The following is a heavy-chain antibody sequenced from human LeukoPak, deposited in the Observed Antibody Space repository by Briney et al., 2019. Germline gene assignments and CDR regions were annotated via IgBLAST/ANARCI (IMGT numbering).Heavy chain of an antibody. J-gene: IGHJ3*02. Sequence: SRGSLRLSCAASGFTFSSYGMHWVRQAPGKGLEWVAVISYDGSNKYYADSVKGRFTISRDNSKNTLYLQMNSLRAEDTAVYYCAKDRYAFDIWGQGTMVTVSS. CDR3: AKDRYAFDI. CDR1: GFTFSSYG. D-gene: IGHD3-16*02. V-gene: IGHV3-30*18. CDR2: ISYDGSNK.